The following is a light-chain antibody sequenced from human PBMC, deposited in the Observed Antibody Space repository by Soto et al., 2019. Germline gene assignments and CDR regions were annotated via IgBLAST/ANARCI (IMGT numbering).Light chain of an antibody. V-gene: IGKV3-20*01. CDR2: GAS. Sequence: EIGLTQSPRPLSLSPGERATLSCRASQSVSGNYLAWYQQKPGRSPRLLIYGASDRATGIQDRFSGSGSGTDVSLTITRVEPEDFAVYYCPQYGSSPPYTCGQGTKLEIK. CDR3: PQYGSSPPYT. J-gene: IGKJ2*01. CDR1: QSVSGNY.